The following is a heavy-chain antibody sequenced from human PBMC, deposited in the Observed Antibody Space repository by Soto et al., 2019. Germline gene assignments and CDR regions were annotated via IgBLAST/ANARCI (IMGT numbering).Heavy chain of an antibody. D-gene: IGHD3-22*01. J-gene: IGHJ4*01. CDR1: GGSISSGGYY. Sequence: SETLSLTCTVSGGSISSGGYYWSWIRQHPGKGLEWIGYIYYGGSTYYNPSLKSRATISGDTSKNQFSLKLSSVTAADTAVYYCARGGYYYENSGQNAYDYWGQGILVTVSS. CDR2: IYYGGST. V-gene: IGHV4-31*03. CDR3: ARGGYYYENSGQNAYDY.